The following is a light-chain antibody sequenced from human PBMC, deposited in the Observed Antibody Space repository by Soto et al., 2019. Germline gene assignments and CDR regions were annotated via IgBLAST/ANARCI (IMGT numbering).Light chain of an antibody. CDR1: QSVDSTF. CDR3: QQYMSSVT. CDR2: GAS. J-gene: IGKJ1*01. V-gene: IGKV3-20*01. Sequence: EIVLTQSPGSLSLSPGERATLSCRASQSVDSTFFAWYQKKPGQATRILIYGASKRATGVPDRFSGGGSGTDFTLTVSRLEPEDFAVYYCQQYMSSVTFGQGTKVEI.